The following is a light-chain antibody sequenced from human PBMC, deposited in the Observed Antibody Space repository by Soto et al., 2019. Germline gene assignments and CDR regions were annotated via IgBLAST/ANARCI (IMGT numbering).Light chain of an antibody. J-gene: IGLJ1*01. CDR1: SSDIASYDH. Sequence: QSVLTQPPSVSGSPGQSVTISCTGTSSDIASYDHVSWYQQHPGKAPKLMIYDVSNRPSGVPNRFSGSKSGNTASLTISGLQAEDEADYYCTSFTTADTHVFGTGTKVTVL. V-gene: IGLV2-14*03. CDR3: TSFTTADTHV. CDR2: DVS.